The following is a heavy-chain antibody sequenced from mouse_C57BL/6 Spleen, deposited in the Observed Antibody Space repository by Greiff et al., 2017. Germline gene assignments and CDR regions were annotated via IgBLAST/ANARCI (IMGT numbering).Heavy chain of an antibody. CDR1: GYTFTSYW. CDR3: ARKKDLDALDY. V-gene: IGHV1-64*01. J-gene: IGHJ4*01. CDR2: IHPNSGST. Sequence: QVQLQQPGAELVKPGASVKLSCKASGYTFTSYWMHWVKQRPGQGLEWIGMIHPNSGSTNYNEKFKSKATLTVDKSSSTAYMQLSSLTSEDSAVYYCARKKDLDALDYWGQGTSVTVSS.